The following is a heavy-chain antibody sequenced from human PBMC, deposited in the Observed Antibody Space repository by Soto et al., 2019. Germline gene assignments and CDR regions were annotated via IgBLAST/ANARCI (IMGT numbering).Heavy chain of an antibody. D-gene: IGHD2-2*01. J-gene: IGHJ5*02. CDR2: ISAYNGNT. V-gene: IGHV1-18*01. CDR1: GYTFTSYG. Sequence: ASVKVSCKASGYTFTSYGISWVRQAPGQGLEWMGWISAYNGNTNYAQKLQGRVTMTTDTSTSTAYMGLRSLRSDDTAVYYCARHGRPGYCSSTSCYEFDPWGQGTLVTVSS. CDR3: ARHGRPGYCSSTSCYEFDP.